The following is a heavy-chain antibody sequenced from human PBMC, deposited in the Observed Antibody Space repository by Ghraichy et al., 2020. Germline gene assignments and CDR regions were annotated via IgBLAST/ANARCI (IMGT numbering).Heavy chain of an antibody. J-gene: IGHJ5*02. CDR2: IYHTGSI. V-gene: IGHV4-4*02. CDR3: VRDRASCDYGVCPFDT. Sequence: SETLSLTCAVSGASINSNNWWSWVRQPPGKGLEWIGQIYHTGSINYNPSLKSRVAISTDTSKNQFSLRLTAVTAADTAVYYCVRDRASCDYGVCPFDTWGQGTLVIVSS. D-gene: IGHD4/OR15-4a*01. CDR1: GASINSNNW.